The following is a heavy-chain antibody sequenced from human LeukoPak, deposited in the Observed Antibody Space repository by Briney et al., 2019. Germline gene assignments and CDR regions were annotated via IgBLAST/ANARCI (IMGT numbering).Heavy chain of an antibody. D-gene: IGHD7-27*01. CDR3: ARDRNELGIGY. V-gene: IGHV1-2*02. CDR2: INPNSGGT. Sequence: ASVKVSCKASGYTFTSYAMNWVRQAPGQGLEWMGWINPNSGGTNYAQKFQGRVTMTRDTSISTAYMELSRLRSDDTAVYYCARDRNELGIGYWGQGTLVTVSS. J-gene: IGHJ4*02. CDR1: GYTFTSYA.